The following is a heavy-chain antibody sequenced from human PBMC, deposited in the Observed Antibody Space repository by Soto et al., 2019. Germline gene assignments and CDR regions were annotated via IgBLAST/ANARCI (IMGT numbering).Heavy chain of an antibody. D-gene: IGHD4-4*01. J-gene: IGHJ4*02. CDR3: ARGMSRFMTTPDY. CDR2: INAGNGNT. CDR1: GYTFTSYA. V-gene: IGHV1-3*01. Sequence: ASVKVSCKASGYTFTSYAMHWVRQAPGQRLEWMGWINAGNGNTKYSQKFQGRVTITRDTSASTAYMELSSLRSEDTAVYYCARGMSRFMTTPDYWGQGTLVTVSS.